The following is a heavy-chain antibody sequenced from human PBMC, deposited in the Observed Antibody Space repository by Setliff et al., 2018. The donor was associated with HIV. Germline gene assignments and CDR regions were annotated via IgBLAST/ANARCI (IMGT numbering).Heavy chain of an antibody. J-gene: IGHJ2*01. CDR3: AREGGQGYSGSGSFYHRNFDL. Sequence: PSETLSLTCAVYGGSLSGYYWSWVSQSPGRGLEWIGEINQSGNTNFNLSLKSRLIISVDTSKSQFSLKLTSVTAAYTALYYCAREGGQGYSGSGSFYHRNFDLWGRGTLVTVSS. CDR1: GGSLSGYY. CDR2: INQSGNT. V-gene: IGHV4-34*01. D-gene: IGHD3-10*01.